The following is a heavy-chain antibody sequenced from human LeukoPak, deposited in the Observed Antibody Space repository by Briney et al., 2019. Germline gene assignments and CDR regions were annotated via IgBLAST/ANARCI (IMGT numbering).Heavy chain of an antibody. D-gene: IGHD5-12*01. CDR3: AKSNGYGLIDY. J-gene: IGHJ4*02. CDR2: IYYSGST. CDR1: GGSISSYY. V-gene: IGHV4-59*01. Sequence: NPSETLSLTCTVSGGSISSYYWSWIRQPPGKGLEWIEYIYYSGSTNYNPSLKSRVTISVDTSKNQFSLKPSSVTAADTAMYYCAKSNGYGLIDYWGQGTLVTVSS.